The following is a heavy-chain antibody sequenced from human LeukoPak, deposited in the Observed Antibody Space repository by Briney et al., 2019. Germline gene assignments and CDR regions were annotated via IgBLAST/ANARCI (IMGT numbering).Heavy chain of an antibody. J-gene: IGHJ5*02. CDR2: INHSGST. CDR3: ARAVTTIVPRANNWFDP. D-gene: IGHD3-22*01. V-gene: IGHV4-34*01. CDR1: GGSFRGYY. Sequence: SETLSLTCAVYGGSFRGYYWSWIRQPPGKGLEWIGEINHSGSTNYNPSLKSRVTISVDTSKNQFSLKLSSVTAADTAVYYCARAVTTIVPRANNWFDPWGQGTLVTVSS.